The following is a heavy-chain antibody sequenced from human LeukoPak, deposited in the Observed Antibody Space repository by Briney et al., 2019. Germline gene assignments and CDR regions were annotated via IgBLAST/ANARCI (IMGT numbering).Heavy chain of an antibody. CDR3: ARDPGYSSSYYFDY. CDR1: GYTFTSHG. D-gene: IGHD6-19*01. J-gene: IGHJ4*02. Sequence: GASVKVSCKASGYTFTSHGISWVRQARGQGLEWMGWISGYKGNTNYAQKFQGRVTMTTDTSTSTAYMELRSLRSDDTSVYYCARDPGYSSSYYFDYWGQGTLVTVSS. V-gene: IGHV1-18*01. CDR2: ISGYKGNT.